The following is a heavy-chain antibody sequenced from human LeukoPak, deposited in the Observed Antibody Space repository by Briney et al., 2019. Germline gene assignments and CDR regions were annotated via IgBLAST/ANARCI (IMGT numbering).Heavy chain of an antibody. J-gene: IGHJ4*02. CDR2: IWYDGSNK. D-gene: IGHD6-25*01. CDR3: ARGLPAGYYFDY. CDR1: GFTFSSYG. V-gene: IGHV3-33*01. Sequence: GGSLRLSCAASGFTFSSYGMPWVRQAPVKGLEWVAVIWYDGSNKYYADSVKGRFTISRDNSKNTLYPQMNSLRAEDTAVYYCARGLPAGYYFDYWGQGTLVTVSS.